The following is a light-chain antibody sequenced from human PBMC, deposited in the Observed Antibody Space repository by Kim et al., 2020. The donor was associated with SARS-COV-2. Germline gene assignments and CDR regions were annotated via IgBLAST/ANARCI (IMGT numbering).Light chain of an antibody. V-gene: IGLV3-21*04. Sequence: SYELTQPPSVSVAPGKTARITCGGNNIGSKSVHWYQQKPGQAPVLVIYYDSDRPSGIPERFSGSNSGNTATLTISRVEAGEEADYYCQVWDSGVVFGGGTKLTVL. CDR3: QVWDSGVV. J-gene: IGLJ2*01. CDR2: YDS. CDR1: NIGSKS.